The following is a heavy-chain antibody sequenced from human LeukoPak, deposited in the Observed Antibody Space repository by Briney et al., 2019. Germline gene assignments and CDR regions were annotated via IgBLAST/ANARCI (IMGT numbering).Heavy chain of an antibody. CDR2: IYYSGST. Sequence: SSETLSLTCAVSGVAISSDYWSWIRQPPGKGLEWIGYIYYSGSTNYNPSLKGRVTISVDTSKNQFSLKLSAVTAADTAGYCWARRRGADFDYWGQGTLVTVSS. D-gene: IGHD1-26*01. CDR1: GVAISSDY. CDR3: ARRRGADFDY. V-gene: IGHV4-59*08. J-gene: IGHJ4*02.